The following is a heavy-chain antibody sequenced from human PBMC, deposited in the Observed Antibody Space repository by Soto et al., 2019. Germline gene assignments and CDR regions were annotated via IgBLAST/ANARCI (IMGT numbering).Heavy chain of an antibody. J-gene: IGHJ4*02. CDR3: ARDYRPSAGRHFDY. V-gene: IGHV4-30-2*01. D-gene: IGHD3-16*02. CDR2: IYNNGDT. Sequence: TPSLPWPLSGGALSCGGDSWGWVRQAPGKALEWIGFIYNNGDTYYTPTLKSRVTVQVDRSKNHFSLKLNTVTAADTAVYYCARDYRPSAGRHFDYWGQGIQVTVSS. CDR1: GGALSCGGDS.